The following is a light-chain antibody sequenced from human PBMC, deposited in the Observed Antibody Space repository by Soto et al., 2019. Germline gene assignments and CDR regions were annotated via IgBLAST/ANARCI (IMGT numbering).Light chain of an antibody. CDR3: RSFTSSTTYV. Sequence: QSALAQSASVSGSPGQSITISCTGTSSDVGSYNHVSWYQQHPGEVPKLIIFNVNDRPSGVSNRFSGSKSGNTASLTISGLQAEDEADYSCRSFTSSTTYVFRTGTKVTVL. J-gene: IGLJ1*01. CDR1: SSDVGSYNH. V-gene: IGLV2-14*01. CDR2: NVN.